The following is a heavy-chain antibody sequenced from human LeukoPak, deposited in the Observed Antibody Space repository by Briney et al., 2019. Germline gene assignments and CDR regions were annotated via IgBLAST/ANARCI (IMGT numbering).Heavy chain of an antibody. D-gene: IGHD4-23*01. CDR1: GFSLSSHA. V-gene: IGHV3-23*01. CDR2: TSSSDAGT. CDR3: ARAGNSEGGFDY. J-gene: IGHJ4*02. Sequence: GGSLRLSCAASGFSLSSHAMSWVRQAPGKGLEWVSATSSSDAGTYYADSVRGRFTISRDNSKNTLYLQMNSRRAEDAAVYYCARAGNSEGGFDYWGQGTLVTVPS.